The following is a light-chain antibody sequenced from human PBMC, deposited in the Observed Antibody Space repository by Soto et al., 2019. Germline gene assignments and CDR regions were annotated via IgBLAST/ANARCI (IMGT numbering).Light chain of an antibody. CDR3: QQYNNWPPVT. V-gene: IGKV3-15*01. CDR1: QSISSN. Sequence: EIVMTQSPATLSASPGGRATLSCRPSQSISSNLAWYQHKPGQAPRPLIYGASTRATGIPARFSGSGSGTEFTLTISSLQSEDFAVYYCQQYNNWPPVTFGQGTRLEIK. J-gene: IGKJ5*01. CDR2: GAS.